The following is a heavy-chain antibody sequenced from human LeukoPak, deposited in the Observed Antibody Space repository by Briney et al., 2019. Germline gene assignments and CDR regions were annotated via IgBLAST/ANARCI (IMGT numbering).Heavy chain of an antibody. CDR2: INPSGGST. CDR3: AREGSGSYYNVANWFDP. Sequence: ASVKVSCKASGYTFTSYYMRWVRQAPGQGLEWMGIINPSGGSTSYAQKFQGRVTMTRDMSTSTVYMELSSLRSEDTAVYYCAREGSGSYYNVANWFDPWGQGTLVTVSS. CDR1: GYTFTSYY. D-gene: IGHD3-10*01. J-gene: IGHJ5*02. V-gene: IGHV1-46*01.